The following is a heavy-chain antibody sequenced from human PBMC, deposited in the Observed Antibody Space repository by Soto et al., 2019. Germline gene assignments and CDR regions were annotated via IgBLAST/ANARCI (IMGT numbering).Heavy chain of an antibody. D-gene: IGHD6-19*01. CDR3: ARDRGLAVAGRYYYYYGMDV. CDR1: GFTFSSYW. Sequence: LRLSCAASGFTFSSYWMHWVCQAPGKGLVWVSRINSDGSSTSYADSVKGRFTISRDNAKNTLYLQMNSLRAEDTAVYYCARDRGLAVAGRYYYYYGMDVWGQGTTVTVSS. J-gene: IGHJ6*02. CDR2: INSDGSST. V-gene: IGHV3-74*01.